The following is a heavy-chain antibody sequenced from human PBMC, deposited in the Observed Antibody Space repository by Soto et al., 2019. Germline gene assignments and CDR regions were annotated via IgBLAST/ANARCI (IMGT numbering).Heavy chain of an antibody. CDR2: INSDGSST. J-gene: IGHJ4*02. Sequence: GGSLRLSCAASGFTFSSYWMHWVRQAPGKGLVWVSRINSDGSSTSYADSVKGRYTISRDNAKNTLYLQMNSLRAEDTAVYYCARVGSSSWYYFDYWGQGHLVTVYS. V-gene: IGHV3-74*01. CDR3: ARVGSSSWYYFDY. D-gene: IGHD6-13*01. CDR1: GFTFSSYW.